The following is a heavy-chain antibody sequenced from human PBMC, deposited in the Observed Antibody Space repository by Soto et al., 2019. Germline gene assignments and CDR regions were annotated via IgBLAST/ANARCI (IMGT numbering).Heavy chain of an antibody. CDR1: GASISTYC. J-gene: IGHJ6*02. D-gene: IGHD3-10*01. V-gene: IGHV4-59*01. CDR2: LYYSGNT. CDR3: ARGGSEGGLDV. Sequence: QMQLQESGPGVVKPSETLSLTCTVSGASISTYCWTWIRQAPGKGLEWIGYLYYSGNTNYNPSLKSRVTMSVDTFKNHFYLTLTSATAADTAVYFYARGGSEGGLDVWGQGTTLAVSS.